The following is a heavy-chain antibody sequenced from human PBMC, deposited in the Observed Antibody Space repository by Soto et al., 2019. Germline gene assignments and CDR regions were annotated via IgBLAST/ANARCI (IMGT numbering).Heavy chain of an antibody. Sequence: ASVKVSCKASGYTFTSYGISWVRQAPGQGLELMGWISAYNGNTNYAQKLQGRVTMTTXXXXXXAXMXLXXXXSDXTAVYYCARDPGPSVDYYGMDVWGQGTTVTVSS. CDR3: ARDPGPSVDYYGMDV. D-gene: IGHD5-12*01. J-gene: IGHJ6*02. V-gene: IGHV1-18*04. CDR2: ISAYNGNT. CDR1: GYTFTSYG.